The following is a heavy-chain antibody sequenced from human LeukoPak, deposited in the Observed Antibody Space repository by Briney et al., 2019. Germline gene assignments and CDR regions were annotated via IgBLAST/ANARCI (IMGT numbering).Heavy chain of an antibody. CDR3: AKDQGPVESSFDY. CDR1: GFTFSSYA. J-gene: IGHJ4*02. D-gene: IGHD5-24*01. CDR2: TSYDGSNK. V-gene: IGHV3-30-3*01. Sequence: GGSLRLSCAASGFTFSSYAMHWVRQAPGKGLEWVAVTSYDGSNKYYADSVKGRFTISRDNSKNTLYLQMNSLRAEDTAVYYCAKDQGPVESSFDYWGQGTLVTVSS.